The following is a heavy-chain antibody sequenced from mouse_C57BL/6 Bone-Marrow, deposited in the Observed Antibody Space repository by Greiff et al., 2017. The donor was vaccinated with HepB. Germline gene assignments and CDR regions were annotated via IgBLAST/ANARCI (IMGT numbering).Heavy chain of an antibody. Sequence: VQLQQSGAELVKPGASVKLSCKASGYTFTEYTIHWVKQRSGQGLEWIGWFYPGSGSIKYNEKFKDKATLTADKSSSTVYMELSRLTSEDSAVYFCARHEDLYGSSYEYYFDYWGQGTTLTVSS. CDR3: ARHEDLYGSSYEYYFDY. D-gene: IGHD1-1*01. CDR2: FYPGSGSI. J-gene: IGHJ2*01. CDR1: GYTFTEYT. V-gene: IGHV1-62-2*01.